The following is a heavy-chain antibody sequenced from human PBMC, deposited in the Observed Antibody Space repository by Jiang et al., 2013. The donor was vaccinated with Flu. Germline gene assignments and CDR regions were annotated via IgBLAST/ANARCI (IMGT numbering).Heavy chain of an antibody. V-gene: IGHV3-11*01. Sequence: WIRQAPGKGLEWVSYISSSGSTIYYADSVKGRFTISRDNAKNSLYLQMNSLRAEDTAVYYCARGLRKLGGGNFLDYWGQGTLVTVSS. CDR2: ISSSGSTI. CDR3: ARGLRKLGGGNFLDY. J-gene: IGHJ4*02. D-gene: IGHD4-23*01.